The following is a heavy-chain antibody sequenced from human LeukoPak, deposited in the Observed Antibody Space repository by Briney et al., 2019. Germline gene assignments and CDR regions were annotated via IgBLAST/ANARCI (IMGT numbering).Heavy chain of an antibody. Sequence: SETLSLTCTVSGGSISSYYWSWIRQPPGKGLEWIGYIYYSGSTNYNPSLKSRVTISIDTSKNQFSLRLRSVTAADTAVYYCAGGDTYFNYWGQGTLVTVSS. CDR2: IYYSGST. CDR3: AGGDTYFNY. J-gene: IGHJ4*02. CDR1: GGSISSYY. V-gene: IGHV4-59*01. D-gene: IGHD2-21*01.